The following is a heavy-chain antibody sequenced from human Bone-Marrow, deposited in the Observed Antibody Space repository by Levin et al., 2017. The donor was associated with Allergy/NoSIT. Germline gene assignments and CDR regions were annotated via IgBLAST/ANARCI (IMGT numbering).Heavy chain of an antibody. Sequence: GGSLRLSCAASGFTFNNYGLSWVRQAPGKGLEWDSAISGSGNNIYYADSVRGRFTISRDNSKNTLDLQLNSLTAEDTAVYYCAKWASYCGGDCYWFAPFDCWGQGALVTVSS. V-gene: IGHV3-23*01. CDR1: GFTFNNYG. CDR2: ISGSGNNI. CDR3: AKWASYCGGDCYWFAPFDC. J-gene: IGHJ4*02. D-gene: IGHD2-21*01.